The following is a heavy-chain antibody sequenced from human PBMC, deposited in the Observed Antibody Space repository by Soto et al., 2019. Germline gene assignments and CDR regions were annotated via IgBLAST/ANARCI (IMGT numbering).Heavy chain of an antibody. V-gene: IGHV1-69*08. D-gene: IGHD2-21*01. CDR3: ERRRYCGYAFYHKHYYGMDV. CDR1: GDTFSSYA. Sequence: QVQLVQSGAELKKTGSSVTVSCRASGDTFSSYAVNLVRQAPGRGLEWMGRIITVLGTTDYAQNFKGRVTSTAEKSTETGYMELSSLRSDDTAVYYCERRRYCGYAFYHKHYYGMDVWGQGTTVTV. J-gene: IGHJ6*02. CDR2: IITVLGTT.